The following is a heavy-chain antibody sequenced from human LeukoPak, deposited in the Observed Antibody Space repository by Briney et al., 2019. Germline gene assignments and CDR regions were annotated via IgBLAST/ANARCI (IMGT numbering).Heavy chain of an antibody. CDR1: GFTFSSYA. CDR3: AKYPGIAAAGPNFY. D-gene: IGHD6-13*01. J-gene: IGHJ4*02. Sequence: GGSLRLSCAASGFTFSSYAMSWVRQAPGKGLEWVSAISGSGGSTYYADSVKGRFTISRDNSKNTLYLQMTSLRAEDTAVYYCAKYPGIAAAGPNFYWGQGTLVTVSS. CDR2: ISGSGGST. V-gene: IGHV3-23*01.